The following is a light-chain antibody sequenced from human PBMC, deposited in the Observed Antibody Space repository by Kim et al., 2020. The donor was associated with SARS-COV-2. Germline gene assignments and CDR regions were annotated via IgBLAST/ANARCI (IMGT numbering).Light chain of an antibody. CDR3: QKYNNAPLT. CDR2: GAS. J-gene: IGKJ4*01. V-gene: IGKV1-27*01. Sequence: DIQMTQSPSSLSASVGDRVTITCRASQAISIYLAWYQQKPGKVPKLLIYGASTLQPGVPSRFSGRASGTLFTLTISSLQPEDVAIYYCQKYNNAPLTLGGGTKLEI. CDR1: QAISIY.